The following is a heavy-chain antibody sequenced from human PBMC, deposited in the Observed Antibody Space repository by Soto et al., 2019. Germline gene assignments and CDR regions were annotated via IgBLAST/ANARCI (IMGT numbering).Heavy chain of an antibody. J-gene: IGHJ4*02. CDR1: GFTFSSYA. CDR2: ISYDGSNK. D-gene: IGHD6-19*01. Sequence: QVQLVESGGGVVQPGRSLRLSCAASGFTFSSYAMHWVRQAPGKGLEWVAVISYDGSNKYYADSVKGRFTISRDNSKNTLYLQMNSLRAEDTAVYYCARDYASSGWCFDYWGQGTLVTVSS. V-gene: IGHV3-30-3*01. CDR3: ARDYASSGWCFDY.